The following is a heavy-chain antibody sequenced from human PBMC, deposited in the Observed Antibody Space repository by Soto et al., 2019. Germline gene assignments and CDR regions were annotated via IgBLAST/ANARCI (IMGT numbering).Heavy chain of an antibody. CDR1: GDCVNSYY. V-gene: IGHV4-59*02. J-gene: IGHJ4*02. D-gene: IGHD6-13*01. Sequence: SERLSRACTVSGDCVNSYYWSWMRQPPGKGLECMGYVYYSGSTNYNPSLKSRVTISVDTSKNQISLRLKSVTAADTALYHGASADTSGIHHFNYWGQGSLVTVSS. CDR3: ASADTSGIHHFNY. CDR2: VYYSGST.